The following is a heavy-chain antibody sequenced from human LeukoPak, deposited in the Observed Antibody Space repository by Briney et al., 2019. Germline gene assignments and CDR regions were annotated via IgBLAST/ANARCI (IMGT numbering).Heavy chain of an antibody. J-gene: IGHJ3*02. CDR2: LDPSGGRT. D-gene: IGHD5-12*01. Sequence: ASVKVSCKASGYTFTSYYMHWVRQAPGQGLEWMGILDPSGGRTSCAQKFQGRVTMTRDTSTSTVYMDLSSLTSEDTGVYYCAREGVAITASGRGAFDIWGQGAMVTVSS. CDR3: AREGVAITASGRGAFDI. V-gene: IGHV1-46*01. CDR1: GYTFTSYY.